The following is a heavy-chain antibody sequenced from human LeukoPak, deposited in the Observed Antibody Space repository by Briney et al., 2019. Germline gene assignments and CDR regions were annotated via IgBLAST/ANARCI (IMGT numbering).Heavy chain of an antibody. Sequence: SETLSLTCAVYGVSLNGYYWSWIRQPPGKGLEWIGESGHRGGTKFNPSLKSRVTISADTSKNQFSLKMSSVTAADTAIYYCAKNGQSGFSFDPWGQGTLVTVSS. CDR2: SGHRGGT. J-gene: IGHJ5*02. CDR3: AKNGQSGFSFDP. CDR1: GVSLNGYY. D-gene: IGHD2-8*01. V-gene: IGHV4-34*01.